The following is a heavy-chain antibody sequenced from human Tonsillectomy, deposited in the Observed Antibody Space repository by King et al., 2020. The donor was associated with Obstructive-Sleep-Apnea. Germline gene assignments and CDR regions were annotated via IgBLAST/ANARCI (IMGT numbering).Heavy chain of an antibody. CDR3: ARGLGYCSSTSCYFDY. V-gene: IGHV3-13*01. Sequence: VQLVESGGGLVQPGGSLRLSCAASGFTLSTYDMHWVRQVTGKGLEWVSALGTAGYTYYPGSVKGRFTNSRDNAKNSLYLQMNSLRAGDTAGYYCARGLGYCSSTSCYFDYWGQGTLVTVSS. CDR2: LGTAGYT. D-gene: IGHD2-2*01. CDR1: GFTLSTYD. J-gene: IGHJ4*02.